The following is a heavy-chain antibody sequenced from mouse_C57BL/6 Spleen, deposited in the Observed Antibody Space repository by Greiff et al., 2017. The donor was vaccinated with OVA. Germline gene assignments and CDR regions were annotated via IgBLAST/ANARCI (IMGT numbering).Heavy chain of an antibody. CDR3: ASADYYGGAMDY. J-gene: IGHJ4*01. V-gene: IGHV1-82*01. Sequence: VQLQQSGPELVKPGASVKISCKASGYAFSSSWMNWVKQRPGKGLEWIGRIYPGDGDTNYNGKFKGKATLTADKSSSTAYMQLSSLTSEDSAVYFCASADYYGGAMDYWGQGTSVTVSS. CDR2: IYPGDGDT. CDR1: GYAFSSSW. D-gene: IGHD2-1*01.